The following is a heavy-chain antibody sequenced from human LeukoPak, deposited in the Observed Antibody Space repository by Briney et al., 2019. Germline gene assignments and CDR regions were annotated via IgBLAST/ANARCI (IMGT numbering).Heavy chain of an antibody. V-gene: IGHV3-30*03. CDR2: ISYDGSNK. D-gene: IGHD2-15*01. CDR1: GFTFSSYG. CDR3: ARPRTKSIGVVAAFFP. J-gene: IGHJ5*02. Sequence: GGSLRLSCAASGFTFSSYGMHWVRQAPGKGLEWVAVISYDGSNKYYADSVKGRFTISRDNSKNTLYLQMNSLRAEDTAVYYCARPRTKSIGVVAAFFPWGQGTLVTVSS.